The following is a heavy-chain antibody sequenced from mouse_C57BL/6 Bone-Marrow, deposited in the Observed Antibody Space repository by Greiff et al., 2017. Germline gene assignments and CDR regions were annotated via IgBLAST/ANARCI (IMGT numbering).Heavy chain of an antibody. CDR3: TTITTVVADWYFDV. CDR2: IYPENGDT. V-gene: IGHV14-4*01. D-gene: IGHD1-1*01. J-gene: IGHJ1*03. Sequence: VQLQQSGAELVRPGASVKLSCTASGFNIKDDYMHWVKQRPEQGLEWIGWIYPENGDTEYASKFQGKATITADTSSNTAYLQLSSLTSEDTAVYYCTTITTVVADWYFDVWGTGTTVTVSS. CDR1: GFNIKDDY.